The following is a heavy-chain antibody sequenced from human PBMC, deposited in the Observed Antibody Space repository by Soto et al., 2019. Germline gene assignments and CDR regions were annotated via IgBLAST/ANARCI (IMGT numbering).Heavy chain of an antibody. J-gene: IGHJ4*02. D-gene: IGHD5-12*01. CDR3: ARAAPLRYSGYALDH. CDR1: GYTFTDYY. V-gene: IGHV1-2*02. CDR2: INPNSGAT. Sequence: QVQLVSSGAEVKKPGASVKVSCRASGYTFTDYYIHWVRQAPGQGLQWVEWINPNSGATEYAQKFQGRVTMTRDPSISTVYMEVTRLRSDDTALYFCARAAPLRYSGYALDHWGQGTRVTVST.